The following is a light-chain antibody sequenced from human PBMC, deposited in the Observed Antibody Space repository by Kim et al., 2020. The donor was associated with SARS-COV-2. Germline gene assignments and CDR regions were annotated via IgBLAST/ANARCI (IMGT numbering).Light chain of an antibody. CDR1: STDVGGYNY. Sequence: GQSITISCTGTSTDVGGYNYVSWYQQHPGKAPKVMIYDVSNRPSGVSNRFSGSRSGNTASLTLSGLQAEDEADYYCSSFTRSSTYVFGTGTKVTVL. CDR3: SSFTRSSTYV. CDR2: DVS. J-gene: IGLJ1*01. V-gene: IGLV2-14*04.